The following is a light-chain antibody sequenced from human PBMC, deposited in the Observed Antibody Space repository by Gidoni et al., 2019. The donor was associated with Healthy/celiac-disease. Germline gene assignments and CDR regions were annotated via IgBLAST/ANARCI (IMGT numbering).Light chain of an antibody. CDR3: QQSYSTPA. J-gene: IGKJ1*01. V-gene: IGKV1-39*01. Sequence: DIQMTQSPSSLSASVGDRVTITCRASQSISSYLNWYQQKPGKAPKLLIYAASSLQSGVPSRFSGSGSGTDFTLTISSLQPEEFATYYCQQSYSTPAFGQXTKVEIK. CDR2: AAS. CDR1: QSISSY.